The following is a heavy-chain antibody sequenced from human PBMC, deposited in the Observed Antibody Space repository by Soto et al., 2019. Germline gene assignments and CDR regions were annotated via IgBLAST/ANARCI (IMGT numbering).Heavy chain of an antibody. D-gene: IGHD6-19*01. CDR1: GFTFSSYG. J-gene: IGHJ1*01. CDR3: AKEQGIAVAGTVYFQH. V-gene: IGHV3-30*18. CDR2: ISYDGSNK. Sequence: QVQLVESGGGVVQPGRSLRLSCAASGFTFSSYGMHWVRQAPGKGLEWVAVISYDGSNKYYADSVKGRITISRDNSKNTLYLQMNSLRAEDTAVYYCAKEQGIAVAGTVYFQHWGQGTLVTVSS.